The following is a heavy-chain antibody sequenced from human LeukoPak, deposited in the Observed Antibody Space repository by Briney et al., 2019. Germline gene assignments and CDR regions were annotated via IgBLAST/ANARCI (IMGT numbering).Heavy chain of an antibody. J-gene: IGHJ4*02. CDR2: ISYDGSNK. V-gene: IGHV3-30-3*01. CDR1: GFSFSSYA. D-gene: IGHD4-17*01. Sequence: PGGSLSLSCAASGFSFSSYAMRWVRQAPGKGLEWVVVISYDGSNKYYAHSVKGRFTISRDNSKNTLYLQMNSLRAEDTAVYYCAREGRYGSYYFVYWGQGTLVTVSS. CDR3: AREGRYGSYYFVY.